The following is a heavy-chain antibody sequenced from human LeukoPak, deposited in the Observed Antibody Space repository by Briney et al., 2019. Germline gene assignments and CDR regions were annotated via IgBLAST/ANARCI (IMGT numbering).Heavy chain of an antibody. CDR3: ARDRAAGMGGRDWFDP. Sequence: SETLSLTCTVSGGSISSYYWSWIRQPAGKGLEWIGRIYTSGSTNYNPSLKSRVTMSVDTSKNQFSLKLSSVTAADTAVYYCARDRAAGMGGRDWFDPWGQGTLVTVSS. V-gene: IGHV4-4*07. J-gene: IGHJ5*02. D-gene: IGHD6-13*01. CDR1: GGSISSYY. CDR2: IYTSGST.